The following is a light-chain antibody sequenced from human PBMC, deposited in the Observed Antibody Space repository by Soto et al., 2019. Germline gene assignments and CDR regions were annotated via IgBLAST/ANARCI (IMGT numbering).Light chain of an antibody. J-gene: IGKJ1*01. CDR1: QGVTGY. CDR3: QQLHGYPWT. CDR2: AAS. V-gene: IGKV1-9*01. Sequence: DIQLTQSPSFLSASAGDSVTITCRASQGVTGYVAWYQQKPGKAPNLLIYAASTLQSGVPSRFSGSGSGTEFTLTISSLQPEDFAIYYCQQLHGYPWTFGHGTKVEIK.